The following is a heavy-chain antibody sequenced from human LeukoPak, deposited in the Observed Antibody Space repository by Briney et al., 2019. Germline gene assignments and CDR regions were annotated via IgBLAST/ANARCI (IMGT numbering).Heavy chain of an antibody. D-gene: IGHD2-15*01. V-gene: IGHV3-48*01. J-gene: IGHJ4*02. CDR2: ISSSTSTI. CDR1: GFTLSSYG. CDR3: AREVVALDY. Sequence: GGSLRLSCAASGFTLSSYGMNWVRQAPGKGLEWVSYISSSTSTITYADSVRGRFTISRDNAENSLYLQMNSLRAEDTAVYYCAREVVALDYWGQGTLVSVSS.